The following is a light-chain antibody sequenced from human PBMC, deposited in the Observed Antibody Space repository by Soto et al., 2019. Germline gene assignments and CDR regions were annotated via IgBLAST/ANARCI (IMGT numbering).Light chain of an antibody. CDR3: QHYNSDHLT. Sequence: DIQMTQSPSTMSASVGDRVTITCRASQSISIWLAWYQQRPGKAPKLLICKASSLESGVPSRFSGSGSGTDFRLTITSLQPDDFANYYCQHYNSDHLTFGGGTEVEIK. J-gene: IGKJ4*01. CDR2: KAS. V-gene: IGKV1-5*03. CDR1: QSISIW.